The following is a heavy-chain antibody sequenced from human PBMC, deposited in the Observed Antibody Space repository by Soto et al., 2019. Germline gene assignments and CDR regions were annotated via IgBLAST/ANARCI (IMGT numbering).Heavy chain of an antibody. V-gene: IGHV5-51*01. Sequence: GESLKISCHGSGYTFTYWIAWVRQMPGKGLELMGIIHPRDSDTRYSPSFQGQVTISVDKSISTAYLQWSSLRASDTAMYYCAGPDWAAEFFVDSGGQGTTVKVSS. CDR3: AGPDWAAEFFVDS. CDR1: GYTFTYW. J-gene: IGHJ4*02. D-gene: IGHD2-21*01. CDR2: IHPRDSDT.